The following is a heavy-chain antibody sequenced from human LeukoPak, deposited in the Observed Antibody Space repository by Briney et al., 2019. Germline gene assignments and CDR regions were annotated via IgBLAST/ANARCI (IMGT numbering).Heavy chain of an antibody. V-gene: IGHV3-21*01. D-gene: IGHD2-2*01. CDR1: GFTFQTYS. CDR3: VREGRGCSSSSCQFDY. CDR2: IGSDNNYI. Sequence: GGSLRLSCAASGFTFQTYSMHWVRQAPGKGLEWVSSIGSDNNYIFYSDSTKGRFTISRDNAKKSLYPQMTSLRAEDTAVYFCVREGRGCSSSSCQFDYWGQGTQVTVSS. J-gene: IGHJ4*02.